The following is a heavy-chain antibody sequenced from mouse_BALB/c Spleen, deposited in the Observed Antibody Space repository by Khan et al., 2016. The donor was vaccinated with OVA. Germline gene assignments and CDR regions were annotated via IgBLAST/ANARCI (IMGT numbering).Heavy chain of an antibody. V-gene: IGHV2-9*02. CDR3: SRNLPAHYVWFAY. CDR1: GFSLITYG. J-gene: IGHJ3*01. D-gene: IGHD1-1*01. CDR2: IWAGGST. Sequence: QVQLKESGPGLVAPSQSLSITCTVSGFSLITYGVHWVRQPPGKGLEWLGVIWAGGSTNYNLALMSRLSITKDNSKSQVFVNMNSLQTDDTAMYYCSRNLPAHYVWFAYWGQGTLVTVSA.